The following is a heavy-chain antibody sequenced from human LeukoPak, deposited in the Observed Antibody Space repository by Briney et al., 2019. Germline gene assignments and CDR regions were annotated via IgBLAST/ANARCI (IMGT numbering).Heavy chain of an antibody. D-gene: IGHD7-27*01. CDR1: GFTFSSYT. J-gene: IGHJ3*02. CDR3: AKDSGAFDI. V-gene: IGHV3-21*04. Sequence: GGSLRLSCTASGFTFSSYTMNWVRQAPGKGLEWISSITSNSKYIFYADSLKGRFTISRDNAKDSLYLQMNSLRAEDTAVYYCAKDSGAFDIWGQGTMVTVSS. CDR2: ITSNSKYI.